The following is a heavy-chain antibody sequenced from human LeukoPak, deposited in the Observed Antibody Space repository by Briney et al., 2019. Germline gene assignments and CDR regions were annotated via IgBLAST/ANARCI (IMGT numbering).Heavy chain of an antibody. CDR3: ARYGGNAHDY. CDR2: IYYIGTT. D-gene: IGHD4-23*01. J-gene: IGHJ4*02. CDR1: GGSISSGDYY. V-gene: IGHV4-31*03. Sequence: SETLSLTCTVSGGSISSGDYYWSWIRQHPGEGLEWIGHIYYIGTTYYNPSLKSRVTISVDTSKKQFSLKLSSVTAADTAVYYCARYGGNAHDYWGQGTLVTVSS.